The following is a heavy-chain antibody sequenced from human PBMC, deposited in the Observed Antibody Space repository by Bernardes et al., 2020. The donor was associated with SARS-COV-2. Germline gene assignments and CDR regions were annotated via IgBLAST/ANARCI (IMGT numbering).Heavy chain of an antibody. V-gene: IGHV4-59*08. Sequence: SEPLSLTCIVSGGSISYFYWSWIRQLPGKGLEWIGYIYYSGSTEYNPSLKSRVTISVDASQNQVSLRLSSVTAADTAVYYCARHPRITIFGVVTHFDYWGQGTLVTVSS. D-gene: IGHD3-3*01. CDR2: IYYSGST. CDR1: GGSISYFY. CDR3: ARHPRITIFGVVTHFDY. J-gene: IGHJ4*02.